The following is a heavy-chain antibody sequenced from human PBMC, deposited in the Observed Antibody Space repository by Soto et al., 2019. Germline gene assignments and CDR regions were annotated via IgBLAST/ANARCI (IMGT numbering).Heavy chain of an antibody. J-gene: IGHJ6*02. CDR3: ASGVPAAKVGYYYYGMDV. CDR2: IIPIFGTA. V-gene: IGHV1-69*13. D-gene: IGHD2-2*01. Sequence: SVKVSCKASGGTFSSYAISWVRQAPGQGLEWMGGIIPIFGTANYAQKFQGRVTITADESTSTAYMELSSLRSEDTAVYYCASGVPAAKVGYYYYGMDVWGQGTTVTVSS. CDR1: GGTFSSYA.